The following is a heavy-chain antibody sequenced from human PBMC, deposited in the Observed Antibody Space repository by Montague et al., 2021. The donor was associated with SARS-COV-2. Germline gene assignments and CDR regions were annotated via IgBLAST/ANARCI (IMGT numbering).Heavy chain of an antibody. CDR1: GSSVRSYY. CDR3: ARENTVTTLGGPYYIDS. J-gene: IGHJ4*02. V-gene: IGHV4-59*02. Sequence: SETLSLTCIVSGSSVRSYYWSWIRQPPGKGLEWIGYIYDSVSTNYNPSLKSRVTITVDTSKYQFSLNLSSVTAADTAVYYCARENTVTTLGGPYYIDSWGQGTLVTVSA. CDR2: IYDSVST. D-gene: IGHD4-17*01.